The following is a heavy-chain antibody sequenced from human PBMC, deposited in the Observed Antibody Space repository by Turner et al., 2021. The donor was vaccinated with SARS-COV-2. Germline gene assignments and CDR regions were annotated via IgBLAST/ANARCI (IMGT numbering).Heavy chain of an antibody. V-gene: IGHV1-2*02. CDR3: AREGAPVSSSSRVWFDP. D-gene: IGHD6-6*01. CDR1: GYTFTGYY. Sequence: QVQLVQSGAEVTKPGASVKVSCKASGYTFTGYYMHGVRQAPGQGLEWMGWINPNSGGTNYAQKFQGRVTMTRDTSISTAYMDLSRLRSDDTAVYYCAREGAPVSSSSRVWFDPWGQGTLVTVSS. J-gene: IGHJ5*02. CDR2: INPNSGGT.